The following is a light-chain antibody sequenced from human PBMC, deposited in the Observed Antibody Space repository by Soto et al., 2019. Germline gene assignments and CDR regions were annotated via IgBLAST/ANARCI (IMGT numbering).Light chain of an antibody. Sequence: EIVLTQSPATLSLSPGERATLSCRASQSISSYLAWYQQKPGQAPRLLIYGASSRATGIPDRFSGSGSGTDFTLSVSGLEPEDFAVYYCQQYSSSPETFGQGTKVDIK. CDR2: GAS. V-gene: IGKV3-20*01. J-gene: IGKJ1*01. CDR1: QSISSY. CDR3: QQYSSSPET.